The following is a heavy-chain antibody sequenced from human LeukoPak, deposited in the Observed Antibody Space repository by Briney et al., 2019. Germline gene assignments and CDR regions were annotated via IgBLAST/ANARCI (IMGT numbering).Heavy chain of an antibody. D-gene: IGHD5-12*01. V-gene: IGHV1-69*06. Sequence: ASVKVSCKASGGTFSSYAISWVRQAPGQGLEWMGGIIPIFGTANYAQKFQGRVTITADKSTSTAYMELSSLSSEDTAVYYCTNSGYDLAYLDYWGQGTLVTVSS. CDR3: TNSGYDLAYLDY. CDR2: IIPIFGTA. CDR1: GGTFSSYA. J-gene: IGHJ4*02.